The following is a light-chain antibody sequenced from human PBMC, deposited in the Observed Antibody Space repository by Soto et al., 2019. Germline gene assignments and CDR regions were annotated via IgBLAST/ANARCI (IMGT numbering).Light chain of an antibody. CDR1: SSDVGGYNY. Sequence: QSALTQPASASGSPGQSITICCTGTSSDVGGYNYVSWYQQHPGKAPKLMIYDVSNRPSGVSNRFSGSKSGNTASLTISGLQAEDEADYYCSSYTSSSTVVFGGGTKLTVL. CDR3: SSYTSSSTVV. J-gene: IGLJ2*01. V-gene: IGLV2-14*01. CDR2: DVS.